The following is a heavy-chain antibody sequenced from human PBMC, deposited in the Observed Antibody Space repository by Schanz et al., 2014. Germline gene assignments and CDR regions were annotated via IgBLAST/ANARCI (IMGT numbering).Heavy chain of an antibody. CDR3: AGAVATIRADSFDI. CDR1: GFNFRSYS. Sequence: VQLVESGGGVVQPGRSLRLSCAASGFNFRSYSMHWVRQAPGKGLEWVSYISRSSSTIYYADSVRGRFTISRDNAKNSLYLQMNSLRAEDTAVYYCAGAVATIRADSFDIWGQGTMVAVSS. D-gene: IGHD5-12*01. V-gene: IGHV3-48*01. CDR2: ISRSSSTI. J-gene: IGHJ3*02.